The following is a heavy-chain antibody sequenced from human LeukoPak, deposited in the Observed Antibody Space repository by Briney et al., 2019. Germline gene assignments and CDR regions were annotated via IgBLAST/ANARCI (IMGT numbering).Heavy chain of an antibody. Sequence: SETLSLTCTVSGDSMTSYYWNWIRQPPGRGLEWIGYIHYNGKTDFNPSLKSRVNISLDTSKTEFSLQLKSVTAADTAVYSCTTTHDRDSSGWYRFDYWGQGALVTVSS. CDR3: TTTHDRDSSGWYRFDY. D-gene: IGHD6-19*01. V-gene: IGHV4-59*08. CDR2: IHYNGKT. J-gene: IGHJ4*02. CDR1: GDSMTSYY.